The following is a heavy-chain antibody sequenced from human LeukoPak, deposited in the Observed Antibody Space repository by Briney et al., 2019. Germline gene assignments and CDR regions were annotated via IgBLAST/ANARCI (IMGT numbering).Heavy chain of an antibody. CDR3: ARRLDYYYYMDV. V-gene: IGHV3-21*01. Sequence: GGSLRLSCAASGFTFSSYSMNWVHQAPGKGLEWVSSISSSSSYIYYADSVKGRFTISRDNAKNSLYLQMNSLRAEDTAEYYCARRLDYYYYMDVWGKGTTVTVSS. J-gene: IGHJ6*03. CDR2: ISSSSSYI. CDR1: GFTFSSYS.